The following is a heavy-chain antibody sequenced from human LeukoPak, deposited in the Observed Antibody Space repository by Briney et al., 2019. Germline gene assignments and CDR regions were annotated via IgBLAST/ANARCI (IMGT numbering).Heavy chain of an antibody. CDR3: AKDGDGYNYGAAFDI. D-gene: IGHD5-24*01. Sequence: AGGSLRLSCAASGFTFSSYAMSWVRQAPGKGLEWVSAISGSGGSTYYADSVKGRFTISRDNSKNTLYLQMNSLRAEDTAVYYCAKDGDGYNYGAAFDIWGQGTMVTVSS. V-gene: IGHV3-23*01. J-gene: IGHJ3*02. CDR2: ISGSGGST. CDR1: GFTFSSYA.